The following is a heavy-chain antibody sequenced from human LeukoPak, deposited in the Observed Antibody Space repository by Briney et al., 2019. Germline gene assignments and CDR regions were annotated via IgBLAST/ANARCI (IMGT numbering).Heavy chain of an antibody. V-gene: IGHV1-18*04. CDR3: ARRRYDCYDY. Sequence: ASVKVSFTASGFTFNAYYIHWVRQAPGQGLEWMGWISTYNGNTKNAQKLQGRVTMTTDTTTSTAYMERWSLSSDDTALYYCARRRYDCYDYWGQGTLVTVSS. CDR1: GFTFNAYY. D-gene: IGHD3-16*01. CDR2: ISTYNGNT. J-gene: IGHJ4*02.